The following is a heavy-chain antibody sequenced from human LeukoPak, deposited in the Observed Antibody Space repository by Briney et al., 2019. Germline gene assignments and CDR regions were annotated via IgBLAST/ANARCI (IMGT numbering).Heavy chain of an antibody. CDR2: ISNGGSDK. V-gene: IGHV3-30*01. D-gene: IGHD2-2*02. CDR3: ARDVGDCSSSSCYIPADW. J-gene: IGHJ4*02. CDR1: GFTFSLYP. Sequence: GGSLRLSCAASGFTFSLYPMHWVRQAPGKGLEWVAVISNGGSDKYYAESVKGRFTISRDNFKSTLYLQMNSLSAEDTAVYYCARDVGDCSSSSCYIPADWWGQGTLVTVSS.